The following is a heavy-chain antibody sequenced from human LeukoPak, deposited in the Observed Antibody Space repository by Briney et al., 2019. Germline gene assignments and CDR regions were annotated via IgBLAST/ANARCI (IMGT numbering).Heavy chain of an antibody. Sequence: SETLSLTCAVYGGSFSGYYWSWIRQPPGKGLEWIGEINHSGSTNYNPSLKSRVTISVDTSKNQFSLKLSSVTAADTAVYYCARLRALSIVVVPQRNYYYYMDVWGKGTTVTVSS. V-gene: IGHV4-34*01. CDR3: ARLRALSIVVVPQRNYYYYMDV. CDR1: GGSFSGYY. J-gene: IGHJ6*03. CDR2: INHSGST. D-gene: IGHD2-2*01.